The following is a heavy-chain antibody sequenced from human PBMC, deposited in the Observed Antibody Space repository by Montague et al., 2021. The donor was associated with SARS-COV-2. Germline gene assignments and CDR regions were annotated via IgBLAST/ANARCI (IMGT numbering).Heavy chain of an antibody. CDR1: NGSFSSFY. V-gene: IGHV4-34*01. CDR3: ARDPRSRGYDILTGKLYYYGMDV. D-gene: IGHD3-9*01. J-gene: IGHJ6*02. Sequence: SETLSLTCAVFNGSFSSFYWNWIRQPPGKGLEWIGEISHGGSTYYNSSLKSRVTISVDTSKKQFSLNLRSVTAADTAVYYCARDPRSRGYDILTGKLYYYGMDVWGQGTTVTVSS. CDR2: ISHGGST.